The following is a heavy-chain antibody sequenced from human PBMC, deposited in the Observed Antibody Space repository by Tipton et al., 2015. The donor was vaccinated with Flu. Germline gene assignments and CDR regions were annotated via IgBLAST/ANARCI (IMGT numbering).Heavy chain of an antibody. D-gene: IGHD4-17*01. Sequence: TLSLTCTVSGGSISSYYWSWIRQPPGKGLEWIGYIYYSGSTNYNPSLKSRVTISVDTSKDQFSLKLSSVTAADTAVYYCASGYDYGDYVGVGYWDQGTLVTVSS. J-gene: IGHJ4*02. V-gene: IGHV4-59*01. CDR3: ASGYDYGDYVGVGY. CDR2: IYYSGST. CDR1: GGSISSYY.